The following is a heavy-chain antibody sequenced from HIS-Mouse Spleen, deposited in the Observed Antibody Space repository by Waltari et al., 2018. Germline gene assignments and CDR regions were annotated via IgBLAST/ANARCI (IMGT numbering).Heavy chain of an antibody. CDR2: IYYSGST. D-gene: IGHD4-17*01. Sequence: QLQLQESGPGLVKPSETLSLTCTVSGCSISSSLYYWGWIRQRQGKELGWIGSIYYSGSTYYNPSLKSRVTISVDTSKNQFSLKLSSVTAADTAVYYCAYGDYFDYWGQGTLVTVSS. J-gene: IGHJ4*02. V-gene: IGHV4-39*01. CDR1: GCSISSSLYY. CDR3: AYGDYFDY.